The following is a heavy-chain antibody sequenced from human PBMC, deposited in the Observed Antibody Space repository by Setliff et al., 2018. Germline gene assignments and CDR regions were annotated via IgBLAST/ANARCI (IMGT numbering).Heavy chain of an antibody. CDR3: ARGRNVAARLLDS. D-gene: IGHD6-6*01. CDR2: TSYTGTT. Sequence: SETLSLTCTVSGGSISSSNYYWTWVRQHPRKGLEWVAYTSYTGTTYYNPSLENRLTRSVDTSKNQFSLKVHFVTAADTGIYYCARGRNVAARLLDSWGQGARVTVSS. CDR1: GGSISSSNYY. V-gene: IGHV4-31*03. J-gene: IGHJ4*02.